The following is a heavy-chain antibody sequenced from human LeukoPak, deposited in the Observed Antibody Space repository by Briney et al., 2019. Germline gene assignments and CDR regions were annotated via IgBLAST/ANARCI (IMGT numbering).Heavy chain of an antibody. CDR2: IYTSGRT. CDR3: ARLVYCSSTSCYTNWFDP. J-gene: IGHJ5*02. CDR1: GGSISSYY. V-gene: IGHV4-4*07. Sequence: SETLSLTCTASGGSISSYYWSWIRQPAGKGLEWIGRIYTSGRTNYNPSLKSRVTMSVDTSKNQFSLKLSSVTAADTAVYYCARLVYCSSTSCYTNWFDPWGQGTLVTVSS. D-gene: IGHD2-2*02.